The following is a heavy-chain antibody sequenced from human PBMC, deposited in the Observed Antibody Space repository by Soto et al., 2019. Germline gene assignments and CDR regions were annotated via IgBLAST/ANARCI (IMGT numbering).Heavy chain of an antibody. V-gene: IGHV1-69*01. J-gene: IGHJ4*02. D-gene: IGHD2-15*01. CDR3: GGIRGGGASGGGGGVDY. Sequence: QVQLVQSGAEVKKPGSSVKVSCKASGGTFSSYAISWVRQAPGQGLEWMGGIIPIFGTANYAQKFQGRVTITADEPTGTAYGEGGGLGWEGRVVYYCGGIRGGGASGGGGGVDYWGQGTLVTVSS. CDR2: IIPIFGTA. CDR1: GGTFSSYA.